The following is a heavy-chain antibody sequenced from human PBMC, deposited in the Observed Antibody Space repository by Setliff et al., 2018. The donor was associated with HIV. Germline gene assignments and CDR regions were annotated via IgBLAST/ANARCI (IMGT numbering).Heavy chain of an antibody. CDR2: VHSTLST. D-gene: IGHD6-19*01. CDR3: ARRTFGSGRFDP. V-gene: IGHV4-61*09. CDR1: GDSMTSGSFY. Sequence: SETLSLTCTVSGDSMTSGSFYWGWVRQPAGKGLEWIGQVHSTLSTNYNPSLKSRLSISAGTSKNQFSLNLRFVTAADTALYYCARRTFGSGRFDPWGQGTPVTVS. J-gene: IGHJ5*02.